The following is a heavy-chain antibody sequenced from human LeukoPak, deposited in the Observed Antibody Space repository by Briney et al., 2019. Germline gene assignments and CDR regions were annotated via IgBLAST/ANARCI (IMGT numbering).Heavy chain of an antibody. CDR1: GFTFSSYW. J-gene: IGHJ4*02. D-gene: IGHD6-19*01. CDR2: INSDGSST. Sequence: PGGSLRLSCAASGFTFSSYWMHWVRQAPGKGLVWVSRINSDGSSTSYADSVKGRFSISRDNAKNTLYLQMNSLRAEDTAVYYCARAGYSSGCYYYWGQGTPVTVSS. V-gene: IGHV3-74*01. CDR3: ARAGYSSGCYYY.